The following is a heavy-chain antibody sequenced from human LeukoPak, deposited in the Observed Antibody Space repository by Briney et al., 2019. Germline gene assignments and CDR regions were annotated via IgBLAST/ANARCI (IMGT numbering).Heavy chain of an antibody. V-gene: IGHV7-4-1*02. CDR3: ARDRPPKYYYDSRGLPDY. D-gene: IGHD3-22*01. CDR2: INTNTGNP. CDR1: GYTFTSYA. Sequence: ASVKVSCKASGYTFTSYAMNWVRRAPGQGLEWMGWINTNTGNPTYAQGFTGRFVFSLDTSVSTAYLQISSLKAEDTAVYYCARDRPPKYYYDSRGLPDYWGQGTLVTVSS. J-gene: IGHJ4*02.